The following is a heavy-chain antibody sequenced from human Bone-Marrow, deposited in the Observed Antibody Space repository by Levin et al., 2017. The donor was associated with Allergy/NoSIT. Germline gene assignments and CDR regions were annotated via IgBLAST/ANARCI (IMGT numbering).Heavy chain of an antibody. D-gene: IGHD3-16*01. CDR1: GFTFNLYT. CDR3: VRLDRGVLPFDF. V-gene: IGHV3-30*04. CDR2: SSFDGSDQ. Sequence: PGGSLRLSCAASGFTFNLYTMHWVRQAPGKGPEWLALSSFDGSDQQYADSVKGRFTISRDNSKDTLFLQMNNVTREDTALYYCVRLDRGVLPFDFWGRGTLVTVSS. J-gene: IGHJ4*02.